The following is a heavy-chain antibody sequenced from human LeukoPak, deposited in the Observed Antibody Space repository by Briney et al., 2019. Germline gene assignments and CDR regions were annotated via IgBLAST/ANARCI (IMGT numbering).Heavy chain of an antibody. CDR2: ISPIFGTA. J-gene: IGHJ4*02. CDR3: ATRLYSGYDYSYYFDY. D-gene: IGHD5-12*01. V-gene: IGHV1-69*13. CDR1: GGTFSSYA. Sequence: SVKVSCKASGGTFSSYAISWVRQAPGQGLEWMGGISPIFGTANYAQKFQGRVTITADESTSTAYMELSSLRSEDTAVYYCATRLYSGYDYSYYFDYWGQGTLVTVSS.